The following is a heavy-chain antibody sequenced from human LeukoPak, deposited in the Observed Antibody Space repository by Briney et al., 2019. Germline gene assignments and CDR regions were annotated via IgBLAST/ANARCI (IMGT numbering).Heavy chain of an antibody. V-gene: IGHV6-1*01. CDR3: AREVYDLVTGVDWYFDL. CDR2: TYYRSKWYN. Sequence: SQTLSLTCAISGDIVSSNSAAWNWIRQSPSRGLEWLGRTYYRSKWYNDYAVSVKSRITINPDTSKNQFSLQLNSVTPEDTAVYYCAREVYDLVTGVDWYFDLWGRGTLVTVSS. D-gene: IGHD7-27*01. CDR1: GDIVSSNSAA. J-gene: IGHJ2*01.